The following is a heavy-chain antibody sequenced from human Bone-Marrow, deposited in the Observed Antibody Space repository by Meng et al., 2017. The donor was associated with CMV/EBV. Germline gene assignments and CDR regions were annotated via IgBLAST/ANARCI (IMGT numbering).Heavy chain of an antibody. CDR3: SRDIEDYDFWCASGERYYYYYGMDV. V-gene: IGHV1-2*02. Sequence: ASVKVSRKASGYTFTGYYMHWVRQAPGQGLEWMGWINPNSGGKNYAQKFQGRVTMTRDTSISTAYMELRRLRSDDTAVYFCSRDIEDYDFWCASGERYYYYYGMDVWGQGTTATVSS. CDR1: GYTFTGYY. J-gene: IGHJ6*02. CDR2: INPNSGGK. D-gene: IGHD3-3*01.